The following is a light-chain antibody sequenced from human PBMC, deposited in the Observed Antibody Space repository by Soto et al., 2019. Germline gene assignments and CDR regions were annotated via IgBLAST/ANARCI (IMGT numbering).Light chain of an antibody. CDR3: QQGFSRPRT. CDR2: TTS. Sequence: DIQMTQSPSSLSASVGDRVTITCRASQSIRSYLNWYQQKPGKAPKLLIYTTSNLHSGVPSRFSGSGSGTDFTLAITNLQPEDFATYYCQQGFSRPRTFGQGTTVEIK. CDR1: QSIRSY. V-gene: IGKV1-39*01. J-gene: IGKJ1*01.